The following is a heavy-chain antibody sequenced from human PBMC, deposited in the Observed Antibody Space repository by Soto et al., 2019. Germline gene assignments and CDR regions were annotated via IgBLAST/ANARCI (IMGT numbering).Heavy chain of an antibody. J-gene: IGHJ5*02. CDR2: IYYSGST. CDR3: ARVVPAARYNPYNWFDP. V-gene: IGHV4-31*03. D-gene: IGHD2-2*01. Sequence: PCVIRSQTCTVSGGSISSGGYYWNWISQHPGKCLEWIGYIYYSGSTYYNPSLKSRVTISVDTSKDQFSLKLSSVTAADTAVYYCARVVPAARYNPYNWFDPWGQGTLVTVSA. CDR1: GGSISSGGYY.